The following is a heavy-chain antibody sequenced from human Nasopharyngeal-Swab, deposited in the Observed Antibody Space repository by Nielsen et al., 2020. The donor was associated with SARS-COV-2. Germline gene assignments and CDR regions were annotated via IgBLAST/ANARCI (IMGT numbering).Heavy chain of an antibody. Sequence: GSLRLSCAVYGGSFSGYYWSWIRQPPGKGLEWIGEINHSGSTNYNPSLKSRVTISVDTSKNQFSLKLSSVTAADMAVYYCARGGSYYYHDYWGQGTLVTVSS. CDR2: INHSGST. CDR3: ARGGSYYYHDY. J-gene: IGHJ4*02. V-gene: IGHV4-34*01. CDR1: GGSFSGYY. D-gene: IGHD3-10*01.